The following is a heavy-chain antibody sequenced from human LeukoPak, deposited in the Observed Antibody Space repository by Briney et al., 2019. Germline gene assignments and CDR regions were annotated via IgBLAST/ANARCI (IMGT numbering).Heavy chain of an antibody. CDR3: GITRGWDDAFDI. J-gene: IGHJ3*02. CDR1: GYTFTSYY. V-gene: IGHV1-46*01. Sequence: ASVKVSCKASGYTFTSYYMHWVRQAPGQGLEWMGIINPSGGSTSYAQKFQGRVTMTRDTSTSTVYMELGSLRSEDTAVYYCGITRGWDDAFDIWGQGTMVTVSS. D-gene: IGHD1-14*01. CDR2: INPSGGST.